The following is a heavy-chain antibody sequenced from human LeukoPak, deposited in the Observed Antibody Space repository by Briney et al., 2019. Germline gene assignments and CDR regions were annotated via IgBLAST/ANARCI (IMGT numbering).Heavy chain of an antibody. CDR1: GGSVSSGGYY. Sequence: TSQTLSLTCTVSGGSVSSGGYYWSWIRQHPGTGLEWIGYIYYSGNTYYNPSLRSRLTISVDTSKNQFSLKLSSVTAADTAVYYCARDRDYSYDYWGQGTLVTVSS. V-gene: IGHV4-31*03. CDR3: ARDRDYSYDY. CDR2: IYYSGNT. J-gene: IGHJ4*02. D-gene: IGHD3-16*01.